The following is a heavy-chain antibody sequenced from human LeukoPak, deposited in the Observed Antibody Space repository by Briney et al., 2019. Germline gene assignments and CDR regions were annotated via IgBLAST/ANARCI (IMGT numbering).Heavy chain of an antibody. CDR2: ISRSITTI. CDR1: GFTFSTYG. V-gene: IGHV3-48*04. J-gene: IGHJ4*02. Sequence: GGSLRLSCVASGFTFSTYGMNWVRQAPGKGLEWVSYISRSITTIYYADSVKGRFIISRDNAKNCLYLQMNSLRAEDTALYYCVKGAGYYYDSRFDYWGQGTLVTVSS. CDR3: VKGAGYYYDSRFDY. D-gene: IGHD3-22*01.